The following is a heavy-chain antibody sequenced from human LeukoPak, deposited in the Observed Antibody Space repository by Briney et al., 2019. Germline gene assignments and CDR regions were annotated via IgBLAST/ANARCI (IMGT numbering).Heavy chain of an antibody. D-gene: IGHD4-17*01. CDR3: AKASAAGLLRTFFDY. CDR2: IRYDGSNT. V-gene: IGHV3-30*02. Sequence: GGSLRLSCAASGFTFNSYGIHWVRQAPGKGLEWVAFIRYDGSNTYHADSVRGRFTISRDNSKNTLYLQMNSLRAEDTAVYYCAKASAAGLLRTFFDYWGQGTLVTVSS. CDR1: GFTFNSYG. J-gene: IGHJ4*02.